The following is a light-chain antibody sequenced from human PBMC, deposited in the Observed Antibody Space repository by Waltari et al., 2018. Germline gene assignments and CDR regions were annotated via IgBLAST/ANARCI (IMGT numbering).Light chain of an antibody. CDR2: VAS. Sequence: EVVLTQSPGTLSLSPGERATLSCRASQSFGSTYLAWYQQKPGQAPRLLIYVASTRATGIPDRFSGSGSGTDFTLTISRLEPEDFAVYYCQQYGTSPQTFGQGTKVEIK. J-gene: IGKJ1*01. CDR3: QQYGTSPQT. CDR1: QSFGSTY. V-gene: IGKV3-20*01.